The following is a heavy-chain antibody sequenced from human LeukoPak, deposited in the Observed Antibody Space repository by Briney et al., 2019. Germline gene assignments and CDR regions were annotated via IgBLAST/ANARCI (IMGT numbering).Heavy chain of an antibody. J-gene: IGHJ4*02. Sequence: GGSLRLSCAASGFTFSTYWMGWVRQAPGKGLEWVAKIKPDGSEKDHVDSVKGRFTISRDNAKNSLYLQMNSLRAEDTAVYYCARVIILTTVTVPFDYWGQGTLVTVSS. CDR2: IKPDGSEK. CDR3: ARVIILTTVTVPFDY. V-gene: IGHV3-7*01. D-gene: IGHD4-17*01. CDR1: GFTFSTYW.